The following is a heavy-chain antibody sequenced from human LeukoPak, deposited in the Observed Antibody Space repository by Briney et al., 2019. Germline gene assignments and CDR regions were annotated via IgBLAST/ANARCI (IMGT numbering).Heavy chain of an antibody. Sequence: GGSLRLSCTASGLTFSTSGFNWVRQAPGKGLEGVASIGPTGSDRYHADSIKGRFTISRDNANNFLYLQMNSLRAEDTAVYYCATETNGRHYDYWGQGTLLTVSS. CDR3: ATETNGRHYDY. V-gene: IGHV3-21*06. CDR1: GLTFSTSG. D-gene: IGHD1-14*01. CDR2: IGPTGSDR. J-gene: IGHJ4*02.